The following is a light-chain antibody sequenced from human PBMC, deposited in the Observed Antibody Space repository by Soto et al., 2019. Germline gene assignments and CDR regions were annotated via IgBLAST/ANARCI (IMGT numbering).Light chain of an antibody. Sequence: EIVLTQSPATLSLSPWESATLSCRASQSVSTYLAWFQQKPGQAPSLLIYDASTRATGIPARFSGSWSGTDFTLTISMLEPEDFAIYYCQQRHSWVTFGQGTRLEIK. CDR2: DAS. J-gene: IGKJ5*01. CDR1: QSVSTY. V-gene: IGKV3-11*01. CDR3: QQRHSWVT.